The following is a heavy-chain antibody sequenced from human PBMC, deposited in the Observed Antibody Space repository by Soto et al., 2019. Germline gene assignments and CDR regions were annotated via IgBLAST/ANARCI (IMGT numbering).Heavy chain of an antibody. J-gene: IGHJ4*02. CDR2: VFYGGT. D-gene: IGHD3-16*01. CDR1: GRSMFSNY. CDR3: ASYRGALYFES. V-gene: IGHV4-59*01. Sequence: PSETLSLTCSVSGRSMFSNYCILIRHSPDKGLEWLGYVFYGGTDYNPSLGGRVSMSVETSKSQFSLKLTSVTVADTAVYYCASYRGALYFESWGPGILVTVSS.